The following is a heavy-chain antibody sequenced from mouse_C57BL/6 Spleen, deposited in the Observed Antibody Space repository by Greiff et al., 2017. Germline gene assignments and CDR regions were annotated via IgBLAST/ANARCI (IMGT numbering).Heavy chain of an antibody. CDR1: GFTFSSYG. CDR2: ISSGGSYT. V-gene: IGHV5-6*01. J-gene: IGHJ3*01. Sequence: EVKLLESGGDLVKPGGSLKLSCAASGFTFSSYGMSWVRQTPDKRLEWVESISSGGSYTYYPDSVKGRFTISRDNAKNTLYLQMSSLKAEDTAMYCCARDAVGNCFAYWGQGTLVTVSA. CDR3: ARDAVGNCFAY. D-gene: IGHD4-1*01.